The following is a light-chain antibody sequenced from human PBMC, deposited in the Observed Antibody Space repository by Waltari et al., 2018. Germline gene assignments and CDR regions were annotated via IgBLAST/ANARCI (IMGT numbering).Light chain of an antibody. CDR1: SWHSSNV. Sequence: QLVLTQSPSASASLGASVKLTCTLSSWHSSNVIAWHQQQPEKGPGDLMKVNSDGSHSKGDEIPDRFSGSSSGAERYLTISSLQSEDEADYYCQTGGHGTWVFGGGTKLTVL. CDR3: QTGGHGTWV. J-gene: IGLJ3*02. CDR2: VNSDGSH. V-gene: IGLV4-69*01.